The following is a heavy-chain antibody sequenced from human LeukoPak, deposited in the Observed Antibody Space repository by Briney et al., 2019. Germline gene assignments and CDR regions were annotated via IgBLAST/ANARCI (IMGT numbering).Heavy chain of an antibody. V-gene: IGHV3-74*01. D-gene: IGHD6-13*01. J-gene: IGHJ6*02. Sequence: GGSLGLSSAASGFSLCGYWIDWVRQAPGKGLVWVSRMSSEGSGTTYADSVKGRFTISRDNAKNTLYLQMNSLRAEDAALYYCTRVQLGGSGLMDVWGRGTTVTVS. CDR3: TRVQLGGSGLMDV. CDR1: GFSLCGYW. CDR2: MSSEGSGT.